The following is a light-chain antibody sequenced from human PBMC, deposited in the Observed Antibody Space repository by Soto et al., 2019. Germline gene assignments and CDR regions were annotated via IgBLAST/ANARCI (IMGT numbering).Light chain of an antibody. CDR1: QGIGTY. CDR2: AAS. Sequence: IQMTQSPSSLSASVGDRVTITCRASQGIGTYFAWYQQKPGIAPKLLIYAASTLQTGVPSRFGGSGSGTDFTLTISSLQPEDVATYYCQQVNTYPFTFGPGTKVGIK. J-gene: IGKJ3*01. CDR3: QQVNTYPFT. V-gene: IGKV1-9*01.